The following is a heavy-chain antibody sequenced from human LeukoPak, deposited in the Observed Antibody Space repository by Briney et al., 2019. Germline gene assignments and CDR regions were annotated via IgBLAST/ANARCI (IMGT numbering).Heavy chain of an antibody. CDR3: AKAVTMIVVGEDAFDI. V-gene: IGHV3-23*01. D-gene: IGHD3-22*01. CDR1: GFTFSSYA. Sequence: GGSLRVSCAASGFTFSSYAMSWVRQAPGKGLEWVSAISGSGGSTYYADSVKGRFTISRDNSKNTLYLQMNSLRAEDTAVYYCAKAVTMIVVGEDAFDIWGQGTMVTVSS. CDR2: ISGSGGST. J-gene: IGHJ3*02.